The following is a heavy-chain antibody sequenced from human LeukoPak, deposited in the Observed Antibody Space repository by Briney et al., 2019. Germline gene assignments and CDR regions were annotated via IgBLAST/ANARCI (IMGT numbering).Heavy chain of an antibody. J-gene: IGHJ4*02. D-gene: IGHD3-10*01. CDR2: ISGSGGRT. CDR1: GFTFSSYA. Sequence: PGGSLRLSCAASGFTFSSYAMSWVRQAPGKGLEWVSAISGSGGRTYYADSVKGRFTISRDNSKNMLYLQMNSLRAEDTAVYCCAKEAGSYYSFDYWGQGTLVTVSS. V-gene: IGHV3-23*01. CDR3: AKEAGSYYSFDY.